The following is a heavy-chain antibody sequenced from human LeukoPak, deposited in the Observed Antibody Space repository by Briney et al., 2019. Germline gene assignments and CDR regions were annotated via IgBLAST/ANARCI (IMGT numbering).Heavy chain of an antibody. J-gene: IGHJ4*02. CDR1: GGSINNYY. Sequence: SETLSLTCSVPGGSINNYYWSWIRQPPGKGLEYVGYIYYSGATNYSPSLKSRVTMSVDASNNQFSLQLSSVTAADTAIYYCARFSRYDNDGRYLDLWGQGTLVTVSS. V-gene: IGHV4-59*08. D-gene: IGHD3-22*01. CDR3: ARFSRYDNDGRYLDL. CDR2: IYYSGAT.